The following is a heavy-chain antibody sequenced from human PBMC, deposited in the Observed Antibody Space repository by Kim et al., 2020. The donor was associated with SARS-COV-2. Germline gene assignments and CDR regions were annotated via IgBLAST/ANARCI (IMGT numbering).Heavy chain of an antibody. CDR2: ISGSGGST. CDR1: GFTFSSYA. D-gene: IGHD3-22*01. CDR3: ASPTYDSSGYSYYYYGMDV. V-gene: IGHV3-23*01. Sequence: GGSLRLSCAASGFTFSSYAMSWVRQAPGKGLEWVSAISGSGGSTYYADSVKGRFTISRDNSKNTLYLQMNSLRAEDTAVYYCASPTYDSSGYSYYYYGMDVWGQGTTGTVSP. J-gene: IGHJ6*01.